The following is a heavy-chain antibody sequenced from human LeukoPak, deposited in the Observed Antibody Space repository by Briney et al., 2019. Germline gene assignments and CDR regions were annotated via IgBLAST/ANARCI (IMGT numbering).Heavy chain of an antibody. Sequence: ASVKVSCKASGYSFTFYDMYWVRQAPGQGLEWVGRMNTDSGKADYAQKFQGRVTFTMDTSISTGFMELSGLRFEDTAVYYCARASVVRGVVIGFVYWGQGSLVTVSS. CDR1: GYSFTFYD. CDR3: ARASVVRGVVIGFVY. V-gene: IGHV1-8*02. J-gene: IGHJ4*02. CDR2: MNTDSGKA. D-gene: IGHD3-10*01.